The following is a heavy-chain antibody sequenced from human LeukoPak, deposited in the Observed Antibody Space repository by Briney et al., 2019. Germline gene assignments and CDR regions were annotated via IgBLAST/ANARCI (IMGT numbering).Heavy chain of an antibody. V-gene: IGHV3-7*01. Sequence: GGSLRLSCSASGFTFNKYWMSWIRQLPGQGLEWVANVNQDGTQKYYVDSVKGRFTNSRDNARTLLYLQMNSLRAEDTAVYYCVRDVSSGWAFDYWGHGTLVTVSS. CDR2: VNQDGTQK. CDR3: VRDVSSGWAFDY. D-gene: IGHD6-19*01. CDR1: GFTFNKYW. J-gene: IGHJ4*01.